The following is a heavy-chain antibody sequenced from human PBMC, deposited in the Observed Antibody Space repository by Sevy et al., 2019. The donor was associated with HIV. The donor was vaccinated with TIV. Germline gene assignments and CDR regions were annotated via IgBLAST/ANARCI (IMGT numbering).Heavy chain of an antibody. V-gene: IGHV3-23*01. D-gene: IGHD2-21*02. CDR2: ISATGAST. Sequence: GGSLRLSCAASGFTLTSYTMNWVRQAPGKGLEWVASISATGASTYYANSVKGRFTISRDVSKGTLYLQMNSLTAEDTAIYYCAKTLQKLPFHPHDFDDWGQGTLVTVSS. J-gene: IGHJ4*02. CDR1: GFTLTSYT. CDR3: AKTLQKLPFHPHDFDD.